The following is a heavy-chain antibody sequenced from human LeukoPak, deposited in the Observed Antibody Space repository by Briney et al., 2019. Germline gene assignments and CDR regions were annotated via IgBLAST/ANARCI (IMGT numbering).Heavy chain of an antibody. D-gene: IGHD6-19*01. CDR2: ISYDGSNK. CDR1: GFTFSSFA. CDR3: AREHSSGWYGY. Sequence: GGSLRLSCAASGFTFSSFAMHWVRQAPGKGLEWVAVISYDGSNKYYADSVKGRFTISRDNSKNTLYLQMNSLRAEDTAVYYCAREHSSGWYGYWGQGTLVTVSS. J-gene: IGHJ4*02. V-gene: IGHV3-30-3*01.